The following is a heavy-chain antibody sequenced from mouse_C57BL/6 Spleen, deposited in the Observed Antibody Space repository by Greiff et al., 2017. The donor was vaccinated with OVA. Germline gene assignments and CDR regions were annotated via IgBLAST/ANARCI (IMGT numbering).Heavy chain of an antibody. CDR3: AGIYDGYYVPWFAY. J-gene: IGHJ3*01. CDR2: ISSGSSTI. Sequence: EVQLVESGGGLVKPGGSLKLSCAASGFTFSDYGMHWVRQAPEKGLEWVAYISSGSSTIYYADTVKGRFTISRENAKNSLFLQMTRMRSEDTAMYYCAGIYDGYYVPWFAYWGQGTLVTVSA. D-gene: IGHD2-3*01. CDR1: GFTFSDYG. V-gene: IGHV5-17*01.